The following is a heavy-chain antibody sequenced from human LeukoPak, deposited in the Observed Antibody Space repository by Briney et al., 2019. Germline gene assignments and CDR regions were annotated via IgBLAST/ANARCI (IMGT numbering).Heavy chain of an antibody. CDR1: GGSISSNSYN. CDR3: ARLGASSSWYFFDY. V-gene: IGHV4-39*07. CDR2: IHYSGTT. D-gene: IGHD6-13*01. J-gene: IGHJ4*02. Sequence: SETLSLTCTVSGGSISSNSYNWGWIRQPPGKGLEWIGSIHYSGTTYYNPSFKSRVTISVDTSKNQFSLKLSSVTAADTAVYYCARLGASSSWYFFDYWGQGTLVTVSS.